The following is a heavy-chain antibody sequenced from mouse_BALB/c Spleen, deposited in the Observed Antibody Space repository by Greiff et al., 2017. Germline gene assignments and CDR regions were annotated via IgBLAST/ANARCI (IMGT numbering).Heavy chain of an antibody. CDR1: GYTFTSSW. CDR3: ARTLLRQWFAY. CDR2: INPSTGYT. V-gene: IGHV1-7*01. Sequence: VQLQESGAELAKPGAPVKMSCKASGYTFTSSWMHWVKQRPGQGLEWIGNINPSTGYTEYNQKFKDKATLTADKSSSTAYMQLSSLTSEDSAVYYCARTLLRQWFAYWGQGTLVTVSA. D-gene: IGHD2-4*01. J-gene: IGHJ3*01.